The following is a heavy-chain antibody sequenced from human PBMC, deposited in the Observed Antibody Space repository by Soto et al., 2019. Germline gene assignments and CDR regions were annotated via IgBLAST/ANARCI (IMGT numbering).Heavy chain of an antibody. CDR1: GFTFSSYA. D-gene: IGHD2-15*01. Sequence: GGSLRLSCAASGFTFSSYAMSWVRQAPGKGLEWVSAISGSGGSTYYADSVKGRFTISRDNSKNTLYLQMNSLRAEDTAVYYCARGGIGYCSGASCYYTAFDIWGQGTVVTVSS. CDR2: ISGSGGST. J-gene: IGHJ3*02. CDR3: ARGGIGYCSGASCYYTAFDI. V-gene: IGHV3-23*01.